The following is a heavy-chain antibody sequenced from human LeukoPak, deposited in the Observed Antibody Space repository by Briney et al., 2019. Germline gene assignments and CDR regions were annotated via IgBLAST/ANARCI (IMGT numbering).Heavy chain of an antibody. J-gene: IGHJ4*02. CDR1: GFTFSSYA. V-gene: IGHV3-30*04. Sequence: GGSLRLSCAASGFTFSSYAMHWVRQAPGKGLEWVAVISYDGSNKYYADSVKGRFTISRDNSKNTLYLQMNSLRAEDTAVYYCARGGVSSSPDYWGQGTLVTVSS. CDR2: ISYDGSNK. CDR3: ARGGVSSSPDY. D-gene: IGHD6-13*01.